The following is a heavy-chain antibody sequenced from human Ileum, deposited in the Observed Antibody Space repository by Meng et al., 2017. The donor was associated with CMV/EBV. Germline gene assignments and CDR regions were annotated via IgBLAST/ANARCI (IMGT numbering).Heavy chain of an antibody. V-gene: IGHV4-4*07. J-gene: IGHJ4*02. CDR3: AREENTVNQFEY. Sequence: VTRRGSGPGPGKPSGPCSLASGASGGSISTYYWTWVRRPAVKGLEWMRRINAGGSTNDNPSLKSRVTMSVDTSTNQFSLKVTSVTAADAAVYYCAREENTVNQFEYWGQGTLVTVSS. CDR1: GGSISTYY. CDR2: INAGGST. D-gene: IGHD4-17*01.